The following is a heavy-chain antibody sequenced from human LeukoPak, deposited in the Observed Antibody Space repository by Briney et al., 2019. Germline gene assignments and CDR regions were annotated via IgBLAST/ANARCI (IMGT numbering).Heavy chain of an antibody. CDR1: GSPFTGYY. D-gene: IGHD6-19*01. J-gene: IGHJ5*02. CDR3: ARENSSGWYFWFDP. Sequence: SVQVSYKASGSPFTGYYMHWGRPAPGQGHERMGWINPNSGGTNYTQKFKGRVTMTRDTSISTAYMELSRLRSDDTAVYYCARENSSGWYFWFDPWGQGTLVTVSS. CDR2: INPNSGGT. V-gene: IGHV1-2*02.